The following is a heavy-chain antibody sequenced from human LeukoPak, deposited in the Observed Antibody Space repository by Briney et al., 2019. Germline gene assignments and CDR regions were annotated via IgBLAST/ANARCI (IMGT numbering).Heavy chain of an antibody. Sequence: ASVTVSCKASGYTFTSYDINWLRQATGQGLEWMGWMNPNSGNTGYAQKFQGRVTMTRNTSISTAYMELSSLRSEDTAVYYCARGPSGADTYYMDVWGKGTTVTVSS. D-gene: IGHD3-10*01. CDR3: ARGPSGADTYYMDV. V-gene: IGHV1-8*01. CDR2: MNPNSGNT. CDR1: GYTFTSYD. J-gene: IGHJ6*03.